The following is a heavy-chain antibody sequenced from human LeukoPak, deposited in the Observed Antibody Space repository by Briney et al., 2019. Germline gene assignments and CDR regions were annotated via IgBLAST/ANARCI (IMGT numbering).Heavy chain of an antibody. D-gene: IGHD3-10*01. Sequence: ASVKVSCKASGYTFTSYGISWVRQAPGQGLEWMGWISAYNGNTNYAQKLQGRVTMTRDTSISTAYMELSRLRSDDTAVYYCARRGDYYYYMDVWGKGTTVTVSS. CDR1: GYTFTSYG. CDR3: ARRGDYYYYMDV. J-gene: IGHJ6*03. V-gene: IGHV1-18*01. CDR2: ISAYNGNT.